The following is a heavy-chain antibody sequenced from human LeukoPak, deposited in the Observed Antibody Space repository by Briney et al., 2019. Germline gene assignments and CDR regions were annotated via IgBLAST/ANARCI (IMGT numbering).Heavy chain of an antibody. CDR3: ARSALDY. D-gene: IGHD3-3*02. CDR1: GFAFSSHW. CDR2: INSDGSTT. V-gene: IGHV3-74*01. Sequence: PGGSLRLSCAASGFAFSSHWMHWVRQAPGKGLVWVSLINSDGSTTSYADSVKGRFTISRDNAKNTLYLQMNSLRVEDTAVYHCARSALDYWGQGTLVTVSS. J-gene: IGHJ4*02.